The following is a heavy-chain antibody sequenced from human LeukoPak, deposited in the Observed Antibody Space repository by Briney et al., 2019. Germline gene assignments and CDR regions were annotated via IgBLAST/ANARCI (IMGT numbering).Heavy chain of an antibody. Sequence: ASVTVSCKASGYTFTRHYMHWVRQAPGQAMEWMGWINPNSGGTNYAQKFQGRVTMTRDTSISTAYMELSRLRSDDTAVYYCARGGSGYHEHDYWGQGTLVTVSS. CDR2: INPNSGGT. J-gene: IGHJ4*02. CDR3: ARGGSGYHEHDY. CDR1: GYTFTRHY. D-gene: IGHD2-2*01. V-gene: IGHV1-2*02.